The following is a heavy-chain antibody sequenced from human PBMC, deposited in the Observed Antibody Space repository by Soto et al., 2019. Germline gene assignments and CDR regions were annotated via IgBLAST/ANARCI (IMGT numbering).Heavy chain of an antibody. CDR3: AKDSVEGGDIVVMVYASNWFGP. V-gene: IGHV3-30*18. CDR2: ISYDGSNK. D-gene: IGHD2-8*01. Sequence: QVQLVESGGGVVQPGRSLRLSCAASGFNFRRYGMHWVRQAPGKGLEWVAVISYDGSNKYYADSVKGRFTISRDDSKNKLNLQMNRLRSEDTAMYYCAKDSVEGGDIVVMVYASNWFGPWGQVTLVTVSS. J-gene: IGHJ5*02. CDR1: GFNFRRYG.